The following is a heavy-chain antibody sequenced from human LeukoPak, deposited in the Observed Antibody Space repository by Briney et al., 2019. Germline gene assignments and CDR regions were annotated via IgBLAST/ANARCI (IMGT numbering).Heavy chain of an antibody. J-gene: IGHJ6*03. CDR2: IYYSGST. Sequence: SETLSLTCTVSGGSISSYYWSWIRQPPGKGLEWIGYIYYSGSTNYNPSLKSRVTISVDTSKNQFSLKLSSVTAADTAVYYCARATLDYYYYYMDVWGKGTTVTISS. CDR1: GGSISSYY. V-gene: IGHV4-59*01. CDR3: ARATLDYYYYYMDV.